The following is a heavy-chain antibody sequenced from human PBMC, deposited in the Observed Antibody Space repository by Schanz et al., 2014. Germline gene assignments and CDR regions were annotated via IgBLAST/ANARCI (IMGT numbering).Heavy chain of an antibody. V-gene: IGHV3-9*02. CDR3: ARDRRNADLDY. J-gene: IGHJ4*02. D-gene: IGHD1-1*01. CDR2: INSVGSNT. CDR1: GFNSDDYA. Sequence: EVQVVESGGGLVQPGGSLRLSCTASGFNSDDYAMHWVRQAPGKGLEWVARINSVGSNTDYADSVTGRFTISRDNAKNTLYLQMNSLRAEDTALYYCARDRRNADLDYWGQGTLVTVSS.